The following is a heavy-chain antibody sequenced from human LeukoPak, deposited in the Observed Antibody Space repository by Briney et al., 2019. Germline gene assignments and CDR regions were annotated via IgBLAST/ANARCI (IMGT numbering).Heavy chain of an antibody. D-gene: IGHD2-2*02. J-gene: IGHJ4*02. CDR1: GFNFSSYA. V-gene: IGHV3-23*01. Sequence: GGSLRLSCAASGFNFSSYAMSWVRQAPGKGLEWVSAISGSGGSTYYADSVKGRFTISRDNSKNTLYLQMNSLRVEDTAVYYCAKARSGSTTSCYNYWGQGTLVTVSS. CDR2: ISGSGGST. CDR3: AKARSGSTTSCYNY.